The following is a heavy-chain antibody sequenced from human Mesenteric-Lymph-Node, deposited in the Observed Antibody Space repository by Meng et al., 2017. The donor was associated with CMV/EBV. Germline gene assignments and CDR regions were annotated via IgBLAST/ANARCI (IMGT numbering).Heavy chain of an antibody. J-gene: IGHJ4*02. CDR2: IGRSGSNK. CDR1: GFTFSNFE. CDR3: ARAPQYSSSRFEY. Sequence: GESLKISCAASGFTFSNFEMSWVRQAPGKGLEWVSFIGRSGSNKYYADSVKGRFTISRDNAKNSLSLQLNGLRAEDTAVYYCARAPQYSSSRFEYWGQGTLVTVSS. V-gene: IGHV3-48*03. D-gene: IGHD6-6*01.